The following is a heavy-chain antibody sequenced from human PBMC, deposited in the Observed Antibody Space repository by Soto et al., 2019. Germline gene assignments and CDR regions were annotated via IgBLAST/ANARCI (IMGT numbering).Heavy chain of an antibody. D-gene: IGHD5-18*01. CDR2: ISYDGSNK. V-gene: IGHV3-30-3*01. CDR1: GFTFSSYA. CDR3: ARGVDTAMVFQYYYYGMDV. Sequence: HPGGSLRLSCAASGFTFSSYAMHWVRQAPGKGLEWVAVISYDGSNKYYADSVKGRFTISRDNSKSTLYLQMNSLRAEDTAVYYFARGVDTAMVFQYYYYGMDVWGQGTTVTVSS. J-gene: IGHJ6*02.